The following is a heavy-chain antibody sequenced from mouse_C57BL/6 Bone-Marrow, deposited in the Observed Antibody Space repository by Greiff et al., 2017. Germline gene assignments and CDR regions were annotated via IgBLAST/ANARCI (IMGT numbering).Heavy chain of an antibody. CDR2: IRNTANGYTT. Sequence: EVKLLESGGGLVQPGGSLSLSCAASGFTFTDYYMSWVRQPPGKALEWLGFIRNTANGYTTEYSASGKGRLTISRDNSQNILYLPMNALRAEDSATYDCARYPLLALYAMDYWGQGTSVTVSA. D-gene: IGHD2-10*01. V-gene: IGHV7-3*01. J-gene: IGHJ4*01. CDR3: ARYPLLALYAMDY. CDR1: GFTFTDYY.